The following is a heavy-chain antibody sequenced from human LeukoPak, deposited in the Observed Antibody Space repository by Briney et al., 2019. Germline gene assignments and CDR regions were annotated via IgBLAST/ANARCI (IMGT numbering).Heavy chain of an antibody. J-gene: IGHJ4*02. D-gene: IGHD3-22*01. CDR3: ARRNYYDSSAYYSPGRFDY. CDR1: GVTFSSYE. V-gene: IGHV3-48*03. CDR2: ISSGGTTI. Sequence: GGSLRLSCVASGVTFSSYEMNWVRQAPGKGLEWVSYISSGGTTIYYADSVKGRFTISRDNAKNSLYLQMNSLRAEDTAVYYCARRNYYDSSAYYSPGRFDYWGQGTLVTVSS.